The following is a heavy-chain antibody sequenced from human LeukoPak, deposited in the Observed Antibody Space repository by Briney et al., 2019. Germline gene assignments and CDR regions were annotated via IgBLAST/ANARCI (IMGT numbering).Heavy chain of an antibody. J-gene: IGHJ6*03. Sequence: GGSLRLSCAASGFTFSSYSMNWVRQAPGKGLEWVAYIQYDGSNQQYADSVKGRFSISRDSSKNILYLQMNSLRAEDTAVYYCAKDRCSNGVGCYYYYMDVWGKGTTVTISS. V-gene: IGHV3-30*02. CDR2: IQYDGSNQ. D-gene: IGHD2-8*01. CDR1: GFTFSSYS. CDR3: AKDRCSNGVGCYYYYMDV.